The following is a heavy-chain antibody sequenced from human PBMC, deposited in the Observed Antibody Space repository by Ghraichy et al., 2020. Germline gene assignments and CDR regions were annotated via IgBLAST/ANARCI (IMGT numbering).Heavy chain of an antibody. CDR3: AKGLQVGATKGTFDY. Sequence: GGSLRLSCTASGFTFSSYAMSWVRQAPGKGLEWVSAISGSGGSTYYADSVKGRFTISRDNSKNTLYLQMNSLRAEDTAVYYCAKGLQVGATKGTFDYWGQGTLVTVSS. J-gene: IGHJ4*02. D-gene: IGHD1-26*01. CDR2: ISGSGGST. V-gene: IGHV3-23*01. CDR1: GFTFSSYA.